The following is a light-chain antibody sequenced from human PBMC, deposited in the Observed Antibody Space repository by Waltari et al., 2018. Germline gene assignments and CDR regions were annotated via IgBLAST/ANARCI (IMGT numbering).Light chain of an antibody. CDR2: DVT. CDR1: TRDAGGFTE. Sequence: QSALTQPRRVSGSPRQSVSISCPGNTRDAGGFTELSWFPQHPGEDPKLIIYDVTTRPSGVPGRFSGAKSGNTASLTISGLQAEDDSDYYCCSYAGFYTYVFGTGTKVTVL. CDR3: CSYAGFYTYV. J-gene: IGLJ1*01. V-gene: IGLV2-11*01.